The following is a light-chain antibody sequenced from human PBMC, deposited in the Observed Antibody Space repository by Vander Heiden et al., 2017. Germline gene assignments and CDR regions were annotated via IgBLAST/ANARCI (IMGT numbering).Light chain of an antibody. V-gene: IGKV3-15*01. CDR1: QSVSSN. J-gene: IGKJ1*01. Sequence: ELVMTQSPATLSVSPGGRATLSCRASQSVSSNLAWYQQRPGQAPRYLIYSASTRATGIPARFSGSGSGTEFTLTISSLQSEDFAVYYCQQYHNWPRTFGQGTKVEIK. CDR3: QQYHNWPRT. CDR2: SAS.